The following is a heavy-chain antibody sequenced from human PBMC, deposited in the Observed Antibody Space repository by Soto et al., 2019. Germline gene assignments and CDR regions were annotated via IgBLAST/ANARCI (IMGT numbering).Heavy chain of an antibody. CDR3: AKVYYDSSGHIYYFDY. J-gene: IGHJ4*02. Sequence: EVQLLESGGGLVQPGGSLRLSCAASGFTFSSYAMSWVRQAPGKGLEWVSAISGSGGSTYYADSVKGRFTISRDNSKNTLYLQMNSLRAEDTAVYYCAKVYYDSSGHIYYFDYWGQGTLVTVSS. CDR2: ISGSGGST. CDR1: GFTFSSYA. V-gene: IGHV3-23*01. D-gene: IGHD3-22*01.